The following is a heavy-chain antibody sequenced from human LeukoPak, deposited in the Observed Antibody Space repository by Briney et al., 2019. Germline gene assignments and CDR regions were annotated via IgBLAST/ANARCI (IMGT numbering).Heavy chain of an antibody. CDR2: INHSGST. CDR3: ARVHHGYSSNLFDP. CDR1: GGSFSGYY. J-gene: IGHJ5*02. V-gene: IGHV4-34*01. Sequence: SETLSLTCAVYGGSFSGYYWSWIRQPPGKGLEWIGEINHSGSTNYNPSLKSRVTISVDTSKNQFSLKLSSVTAADTAVYYCARVHHGYSSNLFDPWGQGTLVTVSS. D-gene: IGHD6-13*01.